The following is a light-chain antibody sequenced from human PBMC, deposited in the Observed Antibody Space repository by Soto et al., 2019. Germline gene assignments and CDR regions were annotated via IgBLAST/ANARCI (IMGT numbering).Light chain of an antibody. J-gene: IGKJ1*01. CDR2: EAS. Sequence: ETVLTQSPGSLSLSPGEGATLSCTASQSISGRYLASYQQRPGQAPRLLIYEASSRATGIPDRFSGSGSVTDFTLTISRLEPQDVALYYCQQYATSPQTFGHGTKVEIK. CDR1: QSISGRY. CDR3: QQYATSPQT. V-gene: IGKV3-20*01.